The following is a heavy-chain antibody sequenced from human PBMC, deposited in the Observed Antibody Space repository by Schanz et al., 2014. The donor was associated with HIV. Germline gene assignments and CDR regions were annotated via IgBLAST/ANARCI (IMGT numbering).Heavy chain of an antibody. V-gene: IGHV3-30*18. Sequence: QVQLVESGGGVVRPGRSLRLSCAASGFTFSSFGMHWVRQAPGKGLEWVAVISYDRINKYYEDSVKGRLTISRDNSKNTLYLQMKSLRAEDTAVYYCAKDRNYYDSKYRGKGNYYYYYGMDVWGQGTTVTVSS. J-gene: IGHJ6*02. CDR3: AKDRNYYDSKYRGKGNYYYYYGMDV. CDR1: GFTFSSFG. D-gene: IGHD3-22*01. CDR2: ISYDRINK.